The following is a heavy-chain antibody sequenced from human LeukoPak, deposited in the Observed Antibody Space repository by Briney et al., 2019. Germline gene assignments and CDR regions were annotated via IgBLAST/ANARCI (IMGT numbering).Heavy chain of an antibody. V-gene: IGHV1-2*02. J-gene: IGHJ3*02. CDR3: ARSYGSGGRADFDI. CDR1: GYIFTDHF. Sequence: ASVNVSCTSSGYIFTDHFIHWVRQAPGQGLEWMGWINPNSGGTNNAQKFHVRVTMTGDTSIRTAYMELRRLRSDDTAVYYCARSYGSGGRADFDIWGQGTRVTVSS. D-gene: IGHD3-10*01. CDR2: INPNSGGT.